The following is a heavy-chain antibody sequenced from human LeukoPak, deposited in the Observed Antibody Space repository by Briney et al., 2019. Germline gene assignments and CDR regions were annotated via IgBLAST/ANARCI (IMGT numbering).Heavy chain of an antibody. CDR1: GFTFSSYE. J-gene: IGHJ4*02. D-gene: IGHD3-10*01. CDR2: ISSSGSTI. V-gene: IGHV3-48*03. Sequence: QTGGSLRFSSAASGFTFSSYEMNWVRQAPGKGLEWVSYISSSGSTIYYADSVKGRFTISRDNAKNSLYLQMTSLRVEDTAVYYCARVGSGDPTYDYWGQGTLVTVSS. CDR3: ARVGSGDPTYDY.